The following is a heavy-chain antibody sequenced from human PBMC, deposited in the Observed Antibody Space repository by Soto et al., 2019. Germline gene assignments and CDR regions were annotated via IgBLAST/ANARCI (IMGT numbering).Heavy chain of an antibody. CDR2: IYFNGST. CDR1: GGSVSSGDYY. V-gene: IGHV4-61*08. J-gene: IGHJ6*02. CDR3: ARDRPRTIYNSRYYYYCLLV. D-gene: IGHD3-10*01. Sequence: PSETLSLTCTVSGGSVSSGDYYWSWIRQPPGKGLEWLGFIYFNGSTNYNPSLKSRVTISSDTSKNQFSLRLTSMTAADTAVYFCARDRPRTIYNSRYYYYCLLVWGPATTVTVS.